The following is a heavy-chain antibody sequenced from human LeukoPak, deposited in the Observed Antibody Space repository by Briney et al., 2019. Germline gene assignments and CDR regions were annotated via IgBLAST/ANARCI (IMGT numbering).Heavy chain of an antibody. D-gene: IGHD3/OR15-3a*01. Sequence: SSYEMNWIRQPPRKGLEWIGGIYYSGNTYYNASLKSQVSISIDTSKNQFSLRLTSVTAADTAVYYCARQTGSGLFILPGGQGTLVTVSS. V-gene: IGHV4-39*01. CDR1: SSYE. J-gene: IGHJ4*02. CDR2: IYYSGNT. CDR3: ARQTGSGLFILP.